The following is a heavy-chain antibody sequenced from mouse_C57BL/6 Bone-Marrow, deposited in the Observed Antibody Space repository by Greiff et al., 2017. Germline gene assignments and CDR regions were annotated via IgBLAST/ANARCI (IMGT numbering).Heavy chain of an antibody. Sequence: VQGVESGPGLVAPSQSLSITCTVSGFSLTSYAISWVRQPPGKGLEWLGVIWTGGGTNYNSALKSRLSISKDNSKSQVFLKMNSLQTDDTARYYCARKELYYYGSSYWYFDVWGTGTTVTVSS. J-gene: IGHJ1*03. D-gene: IGHD1-1*01. CDR2: IWTGGGT. V-gene: IGHV2-9-1*01. CDR3: ARKELYYYGSSYWYFDV. CDR1: GFSLTSYA.